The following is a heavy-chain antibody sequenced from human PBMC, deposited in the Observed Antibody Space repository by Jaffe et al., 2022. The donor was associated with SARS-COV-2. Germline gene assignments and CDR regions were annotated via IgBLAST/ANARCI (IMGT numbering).Heavy chain of an antibody. Sequence: QVQLQESGPGLVKPSETLSLTCTVSGGSISSYYWSWIRQPPGKGLEWIGYIYYSGSTNYNPSLKSRVTISVDTSKNQFSLKLSSVTAADTAVYYCARDQLGYGMDVWGQGTTVTVSS. D-gene: IGHD1-1*01. CDR2: IYYSGST. V-gene: IGHV4-59*01. J-gene: IGHJ6*02. CDR3: ARDQLGYGMDV. CDR1: GGSISSYY.